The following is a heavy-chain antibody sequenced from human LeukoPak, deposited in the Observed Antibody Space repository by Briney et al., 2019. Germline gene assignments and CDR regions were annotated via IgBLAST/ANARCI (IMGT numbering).Heavy chain of an antibody. J-gene: IGHJ4*02. V-gene: IGHV3-33*01. CDR1: GFTFSSYG. Sequence: GGSLRLSCAASGFTFSSYGMHWVRQAPGKGLEWVAVIWYDGSNKYYADSVKGRFTISRDNSKNTLYLQMNSLRAEDTAVYYCARPALARHCSSTSCNDDYWGQGTLVTVSS. CDR3: ARPALARHCSSTSCNDDY. D-gene: IGHD2-2*01. CDR2: IWYDGSNK.